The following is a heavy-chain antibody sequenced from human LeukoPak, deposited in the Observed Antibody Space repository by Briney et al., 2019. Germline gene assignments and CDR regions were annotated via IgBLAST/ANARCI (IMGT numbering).Heavy chain of an antibody. J-gene: IGHJ1*01. D-gene: IGHD1-26*01. CDR1: GFTFSSYA. CDR2: IRGSGGST. V-gene: IGHV3-23*01. CDR3: AKEVVSAYRVGATGYFQH. Sequence: PGGSLRLSCAAYGFTFSSYAMSWVRQAPGKGLEWVSAIRGSGGSTYYADSVKGRYTISRDNSKNTLYLQMNSLRAEDTAVYYCAKEVVSAYRVGATGYFQHWGQGTLVTVSS.